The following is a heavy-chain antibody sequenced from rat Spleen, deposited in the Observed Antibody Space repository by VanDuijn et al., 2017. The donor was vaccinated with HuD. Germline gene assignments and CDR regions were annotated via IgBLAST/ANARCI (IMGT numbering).Heavy chain of an antibody. Sequence: VQLKESGPGLVQPSQTLSLTCTVSGFSLTDYSVHWVRQPPGKGLEWMGVMWSGGSTAYNSALKYRVSSSRDTSKNQVFLEMNSLQTEDTAIYFCTRETPMGTNRYFDHWGQGVMVTVSS. D-gene: IGHD1-7*01. CDR2: MWSGGST. CDR1: GFSLTDYS. J-gene: IGHJ2*01. V-gene: IGHV2S63*01. CDR3: TRETPMGTNRYFDH.